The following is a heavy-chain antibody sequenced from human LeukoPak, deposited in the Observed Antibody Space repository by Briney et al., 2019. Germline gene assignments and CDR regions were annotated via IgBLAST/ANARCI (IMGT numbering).Heavy chain of an antibody. D-gene: IGHD3-10*01. Sequence: GGSLRLSCVASGFIFTNYALSRVRQAPGKGLESVSVISGSGDTTYYADSVKGRFTISRDNSKSTLYLQMNSLRVEDTAVYYCAKHLWRDLLWFGEGYYFGYWGQGTLVTVSS. V-gene: IGHV3-23*01. CDR3: AKHLWRDLLWFGEGYYFGY. CDR1: GFIFTNYA. CDR2: ISGSGDTT. J-gene: IGHJ4*02.